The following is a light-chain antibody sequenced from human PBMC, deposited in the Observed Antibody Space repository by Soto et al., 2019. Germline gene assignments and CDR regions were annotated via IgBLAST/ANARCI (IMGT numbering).Light chain of an antibody. Sequence: EIVLTQSPDTLSLSTGERATVSCRASQTVSNNYLAWYQQKPGQAPRLLLYGASTRPTGIPDRFSGSGSGTDFTLTISRLEPEDFAVYYCHHYGSSPPYTFGQGTKLDIK. J-gene: IGKJ2*01. CDR2: GAS. CDR1: QTVSNNY. V-gene: IGKV3-20*01. CDR3: HHYGSSPPYT.